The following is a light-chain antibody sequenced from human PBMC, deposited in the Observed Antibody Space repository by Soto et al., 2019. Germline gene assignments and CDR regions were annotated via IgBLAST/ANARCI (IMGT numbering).Light chain of an antibody. CDR3: NSYTSRSTYVV. J-gene: IGLJ2*01. Sequence: QSALTQPASVSGSPGQSITISCTGTSSDVGGYNYVSWYQQHPGKAPKLMIYEVSNRPSGVSNRFSGSKSGNTASLTISGLQAEDEADYYCNSYTSRSTYVVFGGGTKVTV. CDR1: SSDVGGYNY. V-gene: IGLV2-14*01. CDR2: EVS.